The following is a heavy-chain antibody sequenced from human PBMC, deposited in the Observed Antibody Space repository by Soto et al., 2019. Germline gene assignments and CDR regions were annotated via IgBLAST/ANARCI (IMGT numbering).Heavy chain of an antibody. CDR1: GGTFSSYA. CDR2: IIPIVTTP. J-gene: IGHJ6*02. V-gene: IGHV1-69*06. CDR3: ARVGYYFGSRYHYDGMAV. D-gene: IGHD3-3*01. Sequence: QVRLVQSGAEVKKPGSSVKVSCEASGGTFSSYAVTWVRQAPGQGLEWMGGIIPIVTTPNYAQKFQGRLTIAANKSTSTSYMELSSLGSEDTGGYCCARVGYYFGSRYHYDGMAVWGQATTVIVSS.